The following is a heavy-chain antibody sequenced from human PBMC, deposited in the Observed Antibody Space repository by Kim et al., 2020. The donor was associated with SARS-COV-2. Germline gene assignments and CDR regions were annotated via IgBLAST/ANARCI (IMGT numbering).Heavy chain of an antibody. CDR3: TSLTTSGETY. Sequence: GGSLKVSCAASGFTFSGSNIHWVRQASGKGLEWVGRISTRAKSYATAYSASVKGRFTISRDDSKNTAYLQLNSLRAEDTAVYYCTSLTTSGETYWGQGTL. CDR1: GFTFSGSN. J-gene: IGHJ4*02. V-gene: IGHV3-73*01. D-gene: IGHD3-22*01. CDR2: ISTRAKSYAT.